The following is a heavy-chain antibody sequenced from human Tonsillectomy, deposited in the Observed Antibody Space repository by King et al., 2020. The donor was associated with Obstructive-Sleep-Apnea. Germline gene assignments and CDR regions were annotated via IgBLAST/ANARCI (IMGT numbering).Heavy chain of an antibody. CDR3: ARDRREVYYYDYGMDV. CDR2: IYRCGTT. J-gene: IGHJ6*02. V-gene: IGHV3-66*01. D-gene: IGHD1-26*01. CDR1: GFTVSRNY. Sequence: VQLVESGGGLVQPGGSLRLSCAASGFTVSRNYMTWVRQAPGKGLEWVSVIYRCGTTYYADSVKGRFTISRDNSKNTLYLQMNSLRAEDTAVYYCARDRREVYYYDYGMDVWGQGTTVTVSS.